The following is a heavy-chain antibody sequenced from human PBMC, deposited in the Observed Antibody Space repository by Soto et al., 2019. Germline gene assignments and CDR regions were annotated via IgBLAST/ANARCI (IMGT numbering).Heavy chain of an antibody. Sequence: ASVKVSCKASGYTFTSYGISWVRQAPGQGLEWMGWISAYNGNTNYAQKLQGRVTMTTDTSTSTAYMELRSLRSDDTAVYYCASFIVVVTAISYYYGMDVWGQGTTVTVSS. CDR2: ISAYNGNT. CDR1: GYTFTSYG. CDR3: ASFIVVVTAISYYYGMDV. D-gene: IGHD2-21*02. V-gene: IGHV1-18*01. J-gene: IGHJ6*02.